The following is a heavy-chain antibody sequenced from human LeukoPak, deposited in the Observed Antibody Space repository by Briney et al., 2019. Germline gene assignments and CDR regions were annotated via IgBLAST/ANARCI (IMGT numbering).Heavy chain of an antibody. CDR2: IYTSGST. CDR3: ASTARGARYFDL. J-gene: IGHJ2*01. Sequence: PSETLSLTCAVYGGSFSSYYWSWIRQPAGKGLEWIGRIYTSGSTNYNPSLKSRVTISVDTSKNQFSLKLSSVTAADTAVYYCASTARGARYFDLWGRGTLVTVSS. V-gene: IGHV4-59*10. D-gene: IGHD3-10*01. CDR1: GGSFSSYY.